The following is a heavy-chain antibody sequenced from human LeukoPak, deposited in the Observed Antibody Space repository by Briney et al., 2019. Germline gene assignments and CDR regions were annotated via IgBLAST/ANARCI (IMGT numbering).Heavy chain of an antibody. CDR1: GYSFTSYW. J-gene: IGHJ4*02. CDR2: IYPGDSDT. V-gene: IGHV5-51*01. D-gene: IGHD3-3*01. Sequence: GESLKISCKGSGYSFTSYWIGWVRQMPGKGLEWMGIIYPGDSDTRYSPSFQGQVTISADKSISTAYLQWSSLKASDTAMYYCARSVNPAYSDFWSGNPLDYWGQGTLVTVSS. CDR3: ARSVNPAYSDFWSGNPLDY.